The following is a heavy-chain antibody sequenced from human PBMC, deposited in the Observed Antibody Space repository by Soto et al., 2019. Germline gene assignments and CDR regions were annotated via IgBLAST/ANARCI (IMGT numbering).Heavy chain of an antibody. CDR3: ARAQPFWRGYYIRNDAFDI. Sequence: GGSLKLSCAASGFTFSSYSMNWVRQAPGKGLEWVSSISSSSSYIYYADSVKGRFTISRDNAKNSLYLQMNSLRAEDTAVYYCARAQPFWRGYYIRNDAFDIWGQGTMVTVSS. J-gene: IGHJ3*02. D-gene: IGHD3-3*02. CDR1: GFTFSSYS. V-gene: IGHV3-21*01. CDR2: ISSSSSYI.